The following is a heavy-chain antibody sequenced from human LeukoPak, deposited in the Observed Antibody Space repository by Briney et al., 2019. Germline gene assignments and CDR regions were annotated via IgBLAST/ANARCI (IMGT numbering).Heavy chain of an antibody. CDR3: ASGGRYCSSTSCYYFDY. CDR1: GGSISSSSYY. CDR2: IYYSGST. Sequence: PSETLSLTCTVSGGSISSSSYYWGWIRQPPGKGLEWIGSIYYSGSTYYNPSLKRRVTICVDTSKTQFSLKLSSVTAADTAVYYCASGGRYCSSTSCYYFDYWGQGTLVTVSS. J-gene: IGHJ4*02. D-gene: IGHD2-2*01. V-gene: IGHV4-39*01.